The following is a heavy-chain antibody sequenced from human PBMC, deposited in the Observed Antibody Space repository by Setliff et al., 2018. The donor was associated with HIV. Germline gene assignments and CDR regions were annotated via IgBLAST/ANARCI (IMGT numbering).Heavy chain of an antibody. V-gene: IGHV1-3*01. J-gene: IGHJ3*02. CDR1: GYAFVTYS. CDR2: INAGTGDI. Sequence: ASVKVSCKGSGYAFVTYSMHWVRQAPGQRLEWMGWINAGTGDIEYSQKFQGRVTLTRDRSANTVYMELIRLTSADTAVYYCARDPDVRTGESALDIWGQGTTVTVSS. CDR3: ARDPDVRTGESALDI.